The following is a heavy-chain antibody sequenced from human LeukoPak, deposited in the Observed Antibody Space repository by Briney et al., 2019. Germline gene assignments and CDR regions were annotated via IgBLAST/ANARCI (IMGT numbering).Heavy chain of an antibody. CDR3: ARLGSSWSPYYFDY. J-gene: IGHJ4*02. CDR2: IYYSGST. Sequence: SETLSLTCTVSGGPISSSSYYWGWIRQPPGKGLEWIGSIYYSGSTYYNPSLKSRVTISVDTSKNQFSLKLSSVTAADTAVYYCARLGSSWSPYYFDYWDQGTLVTVSS. CDR1: GGPISSSSYY. D-gene: IGHD6-13*01. V-gene: IGHV4-39*01.